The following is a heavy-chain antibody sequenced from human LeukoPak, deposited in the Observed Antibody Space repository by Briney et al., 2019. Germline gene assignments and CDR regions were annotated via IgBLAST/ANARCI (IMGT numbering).Heavy chain of an antibody. CDR3: AKDGGVLTEGYYFDY. Sequence: GGSLRLSCAASGFTFSSHAMHWVRQAPGKGLEWVSGISWNSGSIGYADSVKGRFTISRDNAKNSLYLQMNSLRAEDTALYYCAKDGGVLTEGYYFDYWGQGTLVTVSS. CDR1: GFTFSSHA. CDR2: ISWNSGSI. V-gene: IGHV3-9*01. J-gene: IGHJ4*02. D-gene: IGHD3-9*01.